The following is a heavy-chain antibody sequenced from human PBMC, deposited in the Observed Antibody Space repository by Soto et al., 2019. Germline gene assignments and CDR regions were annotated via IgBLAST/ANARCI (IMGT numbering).Heavy chain of an antibody. V-gene: IGHV4-30-4*01. CDR2: IYYSGST. CDR3: ARGDSSGWYQFDY. D-gene: IGHD6-19*01. Sequence: QVQLQESGPGLVKPSQTLSLTCTVSGGSISSGDYYWSWIRQPPGKGLEWIGYIYYSGSTYCNPSLKSRVTISVDTSKNQFSLKLSSVTAADTAVYYCARGDSSGWYQFDYWGQGTLVTVSS. J-gene: IGHJ4*02. CDR1: GGSISSGDYY.